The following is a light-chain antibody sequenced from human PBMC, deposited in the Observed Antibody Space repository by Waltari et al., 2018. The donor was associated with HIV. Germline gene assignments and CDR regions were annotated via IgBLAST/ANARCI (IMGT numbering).Light chain of an antibody. Sequence: SYDLAQPHSVSVSPGQTASITCPGDTLGDTFASWYQQRPGQSPLLIIYQDNRRPSGIPDRFSGSHSGNAATLTISETQAMDEADYFCQAWVSRTAWVIFGGGTKLTVV. J-gene: IGLJ2*01. V-gene: IGLV3-1*01. CDR1: TLGDTF. CDR2: QDN. CDR3: QAWVSRTAWVI.